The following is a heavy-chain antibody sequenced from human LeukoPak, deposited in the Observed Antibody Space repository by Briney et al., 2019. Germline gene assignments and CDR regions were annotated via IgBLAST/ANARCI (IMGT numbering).Heavy chain of an antibody. D-gene: IGHD3-16*02. CDR2: INPNSGGT. CDR1: GYTFTGYY. Sequence: ASVKVSCKASGYTFTGYYMHWVRQAPGQGLEWMGWINPNSGGTNYAQKFQGRVTMTRDTSISTAYMELRSLRSDDTAVYYCARAEPPHYDYVWGSYLPWDYYYYYYMDVWGKGTTVTVSS. V-gene: IGHV1-2*02. CDR3: ARAEPPHYDYVWGSYLPWDYYYYYYMDV. J-gene: IGHJ6*03.